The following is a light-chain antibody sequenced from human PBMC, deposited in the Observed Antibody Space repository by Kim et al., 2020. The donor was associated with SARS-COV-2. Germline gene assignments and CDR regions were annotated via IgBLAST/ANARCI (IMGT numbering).Light chain of an antibody. J-gene: IGKJ4*01. CDR3: QQYNKWFALS. CDR1: QSVSSN. Sequence: SPGERATLSCRDSQSVSSNIAWYQQKPCQAPRLLIYDAYNRATGVPARFSGSGSGTEFTLTISSLQSEDSAVYHCQQYNKWFALSFGGGTKVDIK. CDR2: DAY. V-gene: IGKV3-15*01.